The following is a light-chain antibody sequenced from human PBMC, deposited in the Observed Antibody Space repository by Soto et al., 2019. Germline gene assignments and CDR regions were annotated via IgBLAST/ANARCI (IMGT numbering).Light chain of an antibody. J-gene: IGKJ3*01. V-gene: IGKV1-39*01. Sequence: DIPMTQSPSSLSASVGDRVTITCRASQSIKGYLNWYQQTPGKAPKLLIYGASTLQSGVPSRFSGTESGSDFTLSISSLQPEDVATYYCQQSYRDLPFTFGPGTKVDIK. CDR1: QSIKGY. CDR2: GAS. CDR3: QQSYRDLPFT.